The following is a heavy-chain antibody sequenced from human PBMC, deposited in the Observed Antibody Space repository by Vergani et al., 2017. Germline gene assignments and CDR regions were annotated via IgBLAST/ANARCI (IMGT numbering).Heavy chain of an antibody. CDR1: GFLFNYYG. V-gene: IGHV3-30*02. CDR3: AKGHSGQIGSANDDYFDY. J-gene: IGHJ4*02. Sequence: QVHLVESGGGVVQPGGFLSLSCAASGFLFNYYGLNWVRQAPGKGLEWVSFIRSDGGSEMYADSVRGRFTISRDNSKNTVSLEMLSLRTEDTAVYYCAKGHSGQIGSANDDYFDYWGQGTLVTVSS. D-gene: IGHD1-26*01. CDR2: IRSDGGSE.